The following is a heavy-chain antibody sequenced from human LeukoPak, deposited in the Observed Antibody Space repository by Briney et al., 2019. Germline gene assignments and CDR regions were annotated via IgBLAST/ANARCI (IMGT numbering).Heavy chain of an antibody. CDR1: GFTFSSYA. J-gene: IGHJ4*02. D-gene: IGHD3-10*01. CDR2: ISYDGSNK. V-gene: IGHV3-30-3*01. CDR3: AKGRNYYGSGSYYPTIDY. Sequence: GGSLRLSCAASGFTFSSYAMHWVRQAPGKGLEWVAVISYDGSNKYYADSVKGRFTISRDNSKNTLYLQMNSLRAEDTAVYYCAKGRNYYGSGSYYPTIDYWGQGTLVTVSS.